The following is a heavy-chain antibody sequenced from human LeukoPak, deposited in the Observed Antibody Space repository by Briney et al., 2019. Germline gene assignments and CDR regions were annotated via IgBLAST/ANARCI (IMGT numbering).Heavy chain of an antibody. CDR1: GGSFSGYY. CDR3: ARPSARHFDY. V-gene: IGHV4-34*01. J-gene: IGHJ4*02. Sequence: PSETLSLTCAVYGGSFSGYYWSWIRQPPGKGLEWIGEINHSGSTNYNPSLKSRVTISVDTSKNQFSLKLSSVTAADTAVYYCARPSARHFDYWGQGTLVTVSS. D-gene: IGHD6-6*01. CDR2: INHSGST.